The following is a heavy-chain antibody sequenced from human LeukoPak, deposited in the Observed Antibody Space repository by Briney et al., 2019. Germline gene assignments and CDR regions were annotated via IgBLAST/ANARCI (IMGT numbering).Heavy chain of an antibody. CDR1: GGSISTYY. V-gene: IGHV4-59*01. CDR2: IDYRGST. CDR3: ARVRGSSWSYYFDY. Sequence: SETLSLTCTVSGGSISTYYWSWIRQSPGKGLEWIAYIDYRGSTTYNPSLRSRVTISVDTSRNQFSLKLSSVTAADTAVYYCARVRGSSWSYYFDYWGQGTLVTVSS. D-gene: IGHD6-13*01. J-gene: IGHJ4*02.